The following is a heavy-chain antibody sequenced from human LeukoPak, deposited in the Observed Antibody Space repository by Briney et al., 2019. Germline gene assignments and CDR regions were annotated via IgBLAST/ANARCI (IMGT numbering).Heavy chain of an antibody. V-gene: IGHV4-59*08. CDR1: GGSISSYY. Sequence: SETLSLTCTVSGGSISSYYWSWIRQPPGKGLEWIGYIYYSGSTNYNPSLKSRVTISVDTSKNQFSLKLSSVTAADTAAYYCARMGNYPLYYYYYGMDVWGQGTTVTVSS. CDR3: ARMGNYPLYYYYYGMDV. D-gene: IGHD1-7*01. CDR2: IYYSGST. J-gene: IGHJ6*02.